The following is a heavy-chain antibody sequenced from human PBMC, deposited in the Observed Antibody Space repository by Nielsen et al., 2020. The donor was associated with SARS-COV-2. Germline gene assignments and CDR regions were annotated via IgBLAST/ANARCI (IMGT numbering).Heavy chain of an antibody. Sequence: GGSLRLSCAASGFTFDDYAMHWVRQAPGKGLEWVSGISWNSGSIGYADSVKGRFTISRDNAKNSLYLQMKSLRAEDTAVYYCARDLYSGYGGGYWGQGTLVTVSS. V-gene: IGHV3-9*01. D-gene: IGHD5-12*01. CDR2: ISWNSGSI. J-gene: IGHJ4*02. CDR1: GFTFDDYA. CDR3: ARDLYSGYGGGY.